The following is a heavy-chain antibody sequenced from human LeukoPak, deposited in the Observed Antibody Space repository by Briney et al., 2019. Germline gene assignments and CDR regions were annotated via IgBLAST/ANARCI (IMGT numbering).Heavy chain of an antibody. CDR3: AREISGAFDI. CDR2: IYHSGTT. CDR1: AYSISSGYY. J-gene: IGHJ3*02. Sequence: PSETLSLTCTVSAYSISSGYYWGWIRQPPGKGLEWIGSIYHSGTTSYNPSHKSRVTISVDTSKNQFSLNLSSVTAADTAVYYCAREISGAFDIWGQGTMVTVSS. V-gene: IGHV4-38-2*02.